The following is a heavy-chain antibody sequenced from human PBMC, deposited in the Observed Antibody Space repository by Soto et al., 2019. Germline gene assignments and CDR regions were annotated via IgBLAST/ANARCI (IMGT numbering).Heavy chain of an antibody. CDR1: GFIFSTYG. D-gene: IGHD1-1*01. V-gene: IGHV3-33*01. Sequence: QVQLVESGGGVVQPGRSLRLSCAASGFIFSTYGMHWVRQAPGKGPEWVAMTWYDESHKYYADSVKGRFTISRDNSINMLLLQMSSLRAEDTAVYYCATENEDDAAFDIWGQGTMVTVSS. CDR2: TWYDESHK. J-gene: IGHJ3*02. CDR3: ATENEDDAAFDI.